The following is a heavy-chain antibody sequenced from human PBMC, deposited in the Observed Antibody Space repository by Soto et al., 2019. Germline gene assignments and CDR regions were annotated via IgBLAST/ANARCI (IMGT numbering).Heavy chain of an antibody. CDR1: GYTFYRHS. J-gene: IGHJ6*02. D-gene: IGHD1-26*01. Sequence: QAQLVQSGAEVKKPGASVKDSCTASGYTFYRHSVSWVRQAPGQGLEWMGRINGDYGNTQYAQKFRARVTMTTYTSTTTVYMVLPNLRSDDPAVYYCAGSKQGEDYYGMDVLGQGTTVTVAS. CDR2: INGDYGNT. V-gene: IGHV1-18*01. CDR3: AGSKQGEDYYGMDV.